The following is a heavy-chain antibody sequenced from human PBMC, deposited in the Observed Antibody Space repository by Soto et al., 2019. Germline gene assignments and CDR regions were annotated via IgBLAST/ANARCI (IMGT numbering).Heavy chain of an antibody. J-gene: IGHJ4*02. Sequence: QLQLQESGPGLVKPSETLSLTCTVSGGSISSSSYYWGWIRQPQGKGLEWIGSIYYSGSTYYNPCLNSRGTISVDTSKNKFSLKLSSVTAADTAVYYYARGGIHYFYNWGQGTLVTVSS. V-gene: IGHV4-39*01. CDR2: IYYSGST. CDR1: GGSISSSSYY. D-gene: IGHD1-20*01. CDR3: ARGGIHYFYN.